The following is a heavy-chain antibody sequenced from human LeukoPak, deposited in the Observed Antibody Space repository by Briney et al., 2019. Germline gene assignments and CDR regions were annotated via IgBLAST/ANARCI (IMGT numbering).Heavy chain of an antibody. CDR3: ARGYPRITIFGVVITTQAFDI. Sequence: PSETLSLTCAVYGGSFSGYYWSWIRQPPGKGLEWIGEINHSGSTNYNPSLKSRVTISVDTSKNQFSLKLSSVTAADTAVYYCARGYPRITIFGVVITTQAFDIWGQGTMVTVSS. CDR2: INHSGST. CDR1: GGSFSGYY. D-gene: IGHD3-3*01. V-gene: IGHV4-34*01. J-gene: IGHJ3*02.